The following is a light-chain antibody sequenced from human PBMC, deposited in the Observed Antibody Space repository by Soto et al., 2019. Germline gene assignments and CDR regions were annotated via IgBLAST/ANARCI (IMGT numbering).Light chain of an antibody. Sequence: DILMTQTPLSLPVTPVEPASISFRSSQSLLDSADGNTYLDWYLQKPGKSPQLLXYTLSSRASGVPERFRGIGSRTDFTLKISRVEAEDVGVYYCMQRREFPITFGQGTRLEIK. CDR3: MQRREFPIT. V-gene: IGKV2-40*01. CDR2: TLS. J-gene: IGKJ5*01. CDR1: QSLLDSADGNTY.